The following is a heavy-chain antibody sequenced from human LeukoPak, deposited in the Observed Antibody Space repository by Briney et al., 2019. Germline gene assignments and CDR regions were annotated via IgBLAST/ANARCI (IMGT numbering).Heavy chain of an antibody. Sequence: GGSLRLSCAASGFTVNSNYWSWVRQAPGKGLEWVSVIYSGGTTYYADSVKGRFTFSKDNSKNMLHLQMNSLRAEDTAVYYCARGFNRGFDPWGQGTLVIVSS. CDR3: ARGFNRGFDP. D-gene: IGHD3-10*01. V-gene: IGHV3-53*01. J-gene: IGHJ5*02. CDR2: IYSGGTT. CDR1: GFTVNSNY.